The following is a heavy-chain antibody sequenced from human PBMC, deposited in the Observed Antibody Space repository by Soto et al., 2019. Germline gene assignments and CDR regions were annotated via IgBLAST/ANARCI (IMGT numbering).Heavy chain of an antibody. J-gene: IGHJ4*02. CDR2: ISYDGSNK. CDR3: AKDPYSSSWYGVLDY. CDR1: GFTFSSYG. Sequence: LILSCAASGFTFSSYGMHWVRQALGKGLEWVAVISYDGSNKYYADSVKGRFTISRDNSKNTLYLQMNSLRAEDTAVYYCAKDPYSSSWYGVLDYWGQGTLVTVSS. V-gene: IGHV3-30*18. D-gene: IGHD6-13*01.